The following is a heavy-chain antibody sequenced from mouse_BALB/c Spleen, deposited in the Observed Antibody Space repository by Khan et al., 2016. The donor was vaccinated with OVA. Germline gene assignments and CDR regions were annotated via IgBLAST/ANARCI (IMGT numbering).Heavy chain of an antibody. Sequence: EVELVESGGGLVQPGGSRKLSCAASGFTFSHFGMHWIRQAPEKGLEWVAYISSGSATIYYADTMKGRFTISSDNPQNTLFLHMTSLRSEDTAMYYCARSKITTWYFDVWGTGTTVTVSS. CDR1: GFTFSHFG. D-gene: IGHD2-4*01. J-gene: IGHJ1*03. V-gene: IGHV5-17*02. CDR2: ISSGSATI. CDR3: ARSKITTWYFDV.